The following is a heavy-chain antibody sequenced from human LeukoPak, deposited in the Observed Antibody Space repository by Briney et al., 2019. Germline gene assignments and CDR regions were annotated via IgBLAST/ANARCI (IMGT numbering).Heavy chain of an antibody. V-gene: IGHV3-74*01. CDR2: IHSYGVDT. Sequence: GGSLRLSCAVSGVFFRGFCMHWGCQVPRTGLVWVWRIHSYGVDTGYADSVKGRFTISRDKAQNTLYLQMNSLRAEDTAVYYCAKGHYYAMGVWGQGATVTVSS. CDR3: AKGHYYAMGV. CDR1: GVFFRGFC. J-gene: IGHJ6*02.